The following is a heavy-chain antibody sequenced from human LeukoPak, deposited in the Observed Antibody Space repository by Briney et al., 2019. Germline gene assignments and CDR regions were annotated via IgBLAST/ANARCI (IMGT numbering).Heavy chain of an antibody. V-gene: IGHV4-59*02. J-gene: IGHJ6*02. CDR1: GDSVRSYY. CDR2: INDRGST. CDR3: VRDSRYGSGWFEDGLDF. D-gene: IGHD6-13*01. Sequence: SETLSLTRTVAGDSVRSYYWSWIRQPPGQGLEWLGHINDRGSTNYNPSPQGRVTISIDTSKNQFSLKVNSVTAADTAVYYCVRDSRYGSGWFEDGLDFWGQGTTVTVSS.